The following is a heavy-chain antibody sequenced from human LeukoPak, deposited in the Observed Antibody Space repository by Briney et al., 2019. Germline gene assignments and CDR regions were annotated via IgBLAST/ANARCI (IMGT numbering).Heavy chain of an antibody. D-gene: IGHD2-21*01. J-gene: IGHJ4*02. CDR2: MNPNSGNT. CDR3: ARASLIWTHLRRFDY. CDR1: GYIFTSDD. V-gene: IGHV1-8*01. Sequence: GASVKVSCKASGYIFTSDDINWVRQATGQGLEWMGWMNPNSGNTGYAQKFQGRVTMTRNTSISTAYMELSSLRSEDTAVYYCARASLIWTHLRRFDYWGQGTLVTVSS.